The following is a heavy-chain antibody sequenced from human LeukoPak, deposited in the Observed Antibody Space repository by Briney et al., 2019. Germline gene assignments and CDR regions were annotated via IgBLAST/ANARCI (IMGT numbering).Heavy chain of an antibody. CDR1: GFTFSSYW. V-gene: IGHV3-74*01. D-gene: IGHD2-2*01. CDR3: ASPYCSSTSCPYYYGMDV. Sequence: GGSLRLSCAASGFTFSSYWMHWVRQAPGKGLVWVSRINSDGSSTSYADSVKGRFTISRDNAKNTLYLQMNSLRAEDTAVYYCASPYCSSTSCPYYYGMDVWGQGTTVTVSS. CDR2: INSDGSST. J-gene: IGHJ6*02.